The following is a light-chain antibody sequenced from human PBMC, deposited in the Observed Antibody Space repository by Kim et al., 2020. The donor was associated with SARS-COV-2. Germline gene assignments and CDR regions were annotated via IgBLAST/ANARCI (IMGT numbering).Light chain of an antibody. CDR1: QSVTNNF. CDR3: QQYGSSPTS. V-gene: IGKV3-20*01. J-gene: IGKJ2*01. Sequence: LSPGERAPLSCRASQSVTNNFLAWYQQRPGQAPRLLIYGASTRATGIPDRISGGGSGTDFTLTISRLDPEDFAVYYCQQYGSSPTSFGQGTKLEI. CDR2: GAS.